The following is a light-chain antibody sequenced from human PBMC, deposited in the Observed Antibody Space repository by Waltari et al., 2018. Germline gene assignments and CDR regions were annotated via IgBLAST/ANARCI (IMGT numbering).Light chain of an antibody. Sequence: QSAVTQPPSVSAAPGQKVTISCSGRSLNLGKHHVSWYKQHPGTAPKLLIYETDKRPSVIPDRFSGSKSGTSATLGITGLQTGDEADYYCGVWDSSLSAYVFGPGTNVAVL. J-gene: IGLJ1*01. CDR3: GVWDSSLSAYV. CDR2: ETD. V-gene: IGLV1-51*02. CDR1: SLNLGKHH.